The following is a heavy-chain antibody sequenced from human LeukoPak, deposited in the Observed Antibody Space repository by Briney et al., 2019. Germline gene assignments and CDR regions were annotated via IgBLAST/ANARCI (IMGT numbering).Heavy chain of an antibody. CDR2: IYYSGST. D-gene: IGHD3-10*01. Sequence: SETLSLTCTVSGGSISSYYWSWIRQPPGKGLEWIGYIYYSGSTNYNPSLKSRVTISVDTSKNQFPLKLSSVTAADTAVYYCARGGGGPYFDYWGQGTLVTVSS. J-gene: IGHJ4*02. V-gene: IGHV4-59*01. CDR1: GGSISSYY. CDR3: ARGGGGPYFDY.